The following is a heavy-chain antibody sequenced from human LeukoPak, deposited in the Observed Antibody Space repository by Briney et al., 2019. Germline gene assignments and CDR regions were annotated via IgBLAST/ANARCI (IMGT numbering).Heavy chain of an antibody. V-gene: IGHV3-21*01. J-gene: IGHJ4*02. CDR1: GVTFSSYS. D-gene: IGHD6-13*01. CDR3: ARVEEVSSSWPFDY. Sequence: GGSPRLSCAASGVTFSSYSMNWVRQAPGKGLEWVSSISSSSSYIYYADSVKGRFTISRDNAKNSLYLQMNSLRAEDTAVYYCARVEEVSSSWPFDYWGQGTLVTVSS. CDR2: ISSSSSYI.